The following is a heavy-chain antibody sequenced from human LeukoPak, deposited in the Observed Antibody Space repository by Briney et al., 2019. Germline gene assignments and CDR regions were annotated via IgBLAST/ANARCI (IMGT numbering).Heavy chain of an antibody. V-gene: IGHV7-4-1*02. D-gene: IGHD3-22*01. Sequence: ASVKVSCKASGDTSKRDGMSWVRQAPGQGGGWMGWINTYTGNPTYAQGFTGRVVSSLDTSLSTAYLQISSLKADDTAVYYCARWDYDSSGYALYYFHQWRQGPLLTLPS. J-gene: IGHJ4*02. CDR1: GDTSKRDG. CDR3: ARWDYDSSGYALYYFHQ. CDR2: INTYTGNP.